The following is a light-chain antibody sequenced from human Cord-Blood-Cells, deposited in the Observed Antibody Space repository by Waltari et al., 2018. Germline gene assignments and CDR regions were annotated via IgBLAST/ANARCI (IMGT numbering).Light chain of an antibody. Sequence: QSALTQPASVSGSPGQSPTISCTGTISDVGGYNSVSWYQQHPGKAPKLMIYDVSNRPSGVSNRFSGSKSGNTASLTISGLQAEDEADYYCSSYTSSSTRVFGTGTKVTVL. V-gene: IGLV2-14*01. CDR2: DVS. CDR3: SSYTSSSTRV. J-gene: IGLJ1*01. CDR1: ISDVGGYNS.